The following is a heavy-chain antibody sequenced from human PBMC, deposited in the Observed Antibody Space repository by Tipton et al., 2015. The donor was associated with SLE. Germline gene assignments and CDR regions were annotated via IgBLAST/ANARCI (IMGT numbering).Heavy chain of an antibody. J-gene: IGHJ6*02. CDR2: INAGNGNT. D-gene: IGHD6-13*01. V-gene: IGHV1-3*01. Sequence: VQLVQSGAEVKKPGASVKVSCKASGYTFTSYAMHWVRQAPGQRLEWMGWINAGNGNTKYSQKFQGRVTITRDTSASTAYMELSSLRSEDTAVYYCARDPPGIAAAGTYYYYYGMDVWGQGTTVTVSS. CDR3: ARDPPGIAAAGTYYYYYGMDV. CDR1: GYTFTSYA.